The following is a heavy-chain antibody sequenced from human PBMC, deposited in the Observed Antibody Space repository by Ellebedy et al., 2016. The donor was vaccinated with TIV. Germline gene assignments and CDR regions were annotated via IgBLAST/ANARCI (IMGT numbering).Heavy chain of an antibody. CDR1: VGPFSTYG. CDR2: IIPIFGTA. D-gene: IGHD3-9*01. V-gene: IGHV1-69*13. Sequence: AASVKVSCKASVGPFSTYGITWVRQAPGQGLEWMGGIIPIFGTANYAQKFQGRVTITADESTSTAHMELSSLRSEDTAVYYCARGYDVSTAYYSFDYWGQGTLVTVSS. CDR3: ARGYDVSTAYYSFDY. J-gene: IGHJ4*02.